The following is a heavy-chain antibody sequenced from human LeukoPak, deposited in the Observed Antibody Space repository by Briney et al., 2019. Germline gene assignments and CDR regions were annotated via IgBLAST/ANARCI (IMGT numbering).Heavy chain of an antibody. CDR1: GFTFNDYY. CDR3: ATDGAGFDT. V-gene: IGHV3-11*01. J-gene: IGHJ5*02. Sequence: GGSLRLSCAASGFTFNDYYMSWIRQAPGKGLEWLSYINIGGTNTHYADFVKGRFTISRDNAKKSLYLEMNNLRAEDAAVYYCATDGAGFDTWGQGVLVTVSS. CDR2: INIGGTNT.